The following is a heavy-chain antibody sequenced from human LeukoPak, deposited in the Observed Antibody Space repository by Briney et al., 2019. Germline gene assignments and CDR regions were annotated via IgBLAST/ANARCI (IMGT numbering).Heavy chain of an antibody. CDR1: GGSFSGYY. CDR2: INHSGST. D-gene: IGHD6-13*01. Sequence: TSETLSLTCAVYGGSFSGYYWSWIRQPPGKGLEWIGEINHSGSTNYNPSLKSRVTISVDTSKNQFSLKLSSVTAADTAVYYCARVGTAGTPPIPYYYGMDVWGQGTTVTVSS. CDR3: ARVGTAGTPPIPYYYGMDV. J-gene: IGHJ6*02. V-gene: IGHV4-34*01.